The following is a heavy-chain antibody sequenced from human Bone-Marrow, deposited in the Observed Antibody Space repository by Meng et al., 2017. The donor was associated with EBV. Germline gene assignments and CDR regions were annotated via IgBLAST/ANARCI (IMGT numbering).Heavy chain of an antibody. D-gene: IGHD3/OR15-3a*01. CDR1: GFTLSSYW. Sequence: VQRLESGGGLVQPGGSLGLSCAASGFTLSSYWMHWVRQAPGKGLVWVSHINNDGSSTNYADSVKGRFTISKDNAKNTLYLQMNSLRAEDTAVYYCATGTGYYPYNWFDPWGQGTLVTGSS. J-gene: IGHJ5*02. CDR2: INNDGSST. CDR3: ATGTGYYPYNWFDP. V-gene: IGHV3-74*02.